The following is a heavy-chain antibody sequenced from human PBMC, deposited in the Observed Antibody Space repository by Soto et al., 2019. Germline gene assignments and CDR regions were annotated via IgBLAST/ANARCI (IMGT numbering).Heavy chain of an antibody. J-gene: IGHJ6*02. CDR2: ISAAGDP. Sequence: EVQLVESGGGLVQPGGSLRLSCEASGFTFRYYDMHWLRQGTGKGLEWVSGISAAGDPDYADSVEGRFTITRENAQNSFCLQMNRLRVGDTAAYYCARTDRDIYGLDVWGQGTTVIVSS. CDR3: ARTDRDIYGLDV. V-gene: IGHV3-13*05. CDR1: GFTFRYYD.